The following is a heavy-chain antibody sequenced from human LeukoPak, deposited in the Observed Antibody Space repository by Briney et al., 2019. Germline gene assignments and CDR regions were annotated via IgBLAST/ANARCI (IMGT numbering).Heavy chain of an antibody. V-gene: IGHV3-23*01. CDR3: AKDLESAPPYGSGSYSPQYFQH. Sequence: PGGSLRLSCAASEFSFSDYYMSWIRQAPGKGLEWVSSISGSDNGTYYADSVKGRFTISRDNSKNTLYLQMNSLRAEDTAVYYCAKDLESAPPYGSGSYSPQYFQHWGQGTLVTVSS. D-gene: IGHD3-10*01. CDR2: ISGSDNGT. CDR1: EFSFSDYY. J-gene: IGHJ1*01.